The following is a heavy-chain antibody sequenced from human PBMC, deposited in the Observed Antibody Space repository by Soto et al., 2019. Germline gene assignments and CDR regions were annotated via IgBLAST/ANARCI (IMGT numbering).Heavy chain of an antibody. CDR3: ARRQFGNSYFDS. CDR2: IYRAGST. J-gene: IGHJ4*02. Sequence: QVQLHESGPGLVKPSGTLSLTCAVSGDSINNTHWWSWVRQPPGKGLEWIGEIYRAGSTNYNPSLKSRVTLSLDKSNNRLSLTMTSVTAADTAFYYCARRQFGNSYFDSWGQGTLVAISS. V-gene: IGHV4-4*02. CDR1: GDSINNTHW. D-gene: IGHD3-10*01.